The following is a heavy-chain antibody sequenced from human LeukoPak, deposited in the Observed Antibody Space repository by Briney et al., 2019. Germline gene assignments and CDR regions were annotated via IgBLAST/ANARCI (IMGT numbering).Heavy chain of an antibody. CDR1: GFTFSDYA. J-gene: IGHJ6*02. D-gene: IGHD2/OR15-2a*01. V-gene: IGHV3-30*14. Sequence: GRSLRLSCAASGFTFSDYAMHWVRQAPGKGLEWVAVNTHHADSLKGRFTISRDNSRDTLYLQINSLRPEDTALYYCARNKAITAFFGMDVWGQGTTIIVSS. CDR3: ARNKAITAFFGMDV. CDR2: NT.